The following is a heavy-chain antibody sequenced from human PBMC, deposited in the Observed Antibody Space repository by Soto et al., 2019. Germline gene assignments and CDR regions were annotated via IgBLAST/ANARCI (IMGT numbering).Heavy chain of an antibody. CDR3: ARVGGSIVLVPAAGPHWFDP. J-gene: IGHJ5*02. D-gene: IGHD2-2*01. Sequence: ASVKVSCKASGGSFGTYTISWVRQAPGQGLEWMGNIIAYIGNTNYAQKFQGTVTMNTDKSTTTTYMELTSLRSDDTAVYYCARVGGSIVLVPAAGPHWFDPWGQGTLVTVSS. CDR2: IIAYIGNT. CDR1: GGSFGTYT. V-gene: IGHV1-18*01.